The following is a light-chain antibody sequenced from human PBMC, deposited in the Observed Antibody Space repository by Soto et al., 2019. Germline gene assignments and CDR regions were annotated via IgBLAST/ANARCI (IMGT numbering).Light chain of an antibody. CDR2: GAS. J-gene: IGKJ2*01. CDR1: QSVSNN. CDR3: QQYNNWPPYT. V-gene: IGKV3-15*01. Sequence: EIVMTQSPATLSVSPGERATLSCRASQSVSNNLAWYQQKPGQAPRLLIYGASTRATGIPASFSGSGSGTEFTLTISSRQSEDFAVYYCQQYNNWPPYTFGQGTKLEIK.